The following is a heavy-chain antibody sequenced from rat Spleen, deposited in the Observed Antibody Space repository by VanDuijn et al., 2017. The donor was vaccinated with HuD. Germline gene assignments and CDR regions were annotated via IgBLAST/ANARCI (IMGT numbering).Heavy chain of an antibody. CDR2: ISPSGATT. D-gene: IGHD1-7*01. CDR1: GFIFRNYD. Sequence: EVRLVESGGGLVRPGGSLKVSCEASGFIFRNYDMVWVRQAPTKGLEWVAAISPSGATTNYRDSVKGRFTISRDNARGTLYLQMDSLRSEDTATYYCARRMDYGWYFDFWGPGTMVTVSS. CDR3: ARRMDYGWYFDF. J-gene: IGHJ1*01. V-gene: IGHV5-25*01.